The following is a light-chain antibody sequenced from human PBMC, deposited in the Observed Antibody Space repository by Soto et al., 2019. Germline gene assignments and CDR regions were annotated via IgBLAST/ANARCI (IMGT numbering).Light chain of an antibody. J-gene: IGLJ2*01. CDR2: LNSDGSH. Sequence: QSVLTQSPSASASLGASVKLTCTLSSGQSSYAIAWHQQQPEKGPRYLMQLNSDGSHSKGDGIPDRFSGSSTGAERYLTITSLPSEDEADYYCHTWGTGIPNVVFGGGTKLTVL. V-gene: IGLV4-69*01. CDR1: SGQSSYA. CDR3: HTWGTGIPNVV.